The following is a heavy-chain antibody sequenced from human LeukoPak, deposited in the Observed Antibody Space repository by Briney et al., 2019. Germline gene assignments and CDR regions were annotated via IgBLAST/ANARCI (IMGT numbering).Heavy chain of an antibody. J-gene: IGHJ6*02. CDR1: GFTFDDYG. CDR2: INWNGGST. Sequence: GGSLRLSCAASGFTFDDYGMSWVRQAPGKGLEWVSGINWNGGSTGYADSVKGRFTISRDNAKNSLYLQMNSLRAEDTAVYYCARDLISWQWPFYYYYGMDVWGQGTTVTVSS. CDR3: ARDLISWQWPFYYYYGMDV. D-gene: IGHD6-19*01. V-gene: IGHV3-20*04.